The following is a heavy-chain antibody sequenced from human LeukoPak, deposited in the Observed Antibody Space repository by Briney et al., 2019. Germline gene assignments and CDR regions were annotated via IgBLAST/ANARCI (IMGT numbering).Heavy chain of an antibody. CDR2: INPNSGGT. CDR1: GYTFTDYY. Sequence: ASVEVSCKASGYTFTDYYIHWLRQAPGQGLAWMGWINPNSGGTKYAQKFQDRVTLTRDTSTSTVYMDLSRLRSDDTAVYYCARDFRIGDHWYFDLWGRGSVVTVSS. J-gene: IGHJ2*01. V-gene: IGHV1-2*02. D-gene: IGHD3-16*01. CDR3: ARDFRIGDHWYFDL.